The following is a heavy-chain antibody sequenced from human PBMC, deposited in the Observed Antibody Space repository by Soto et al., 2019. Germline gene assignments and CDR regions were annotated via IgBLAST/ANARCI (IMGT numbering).Heavy chain of an antibody. Sequence: QLQLQESGPGLVKPSETLSLTCTVSGGSISSSSYYWGWIRQPPGKGLEWIGSIYYSGSTYYNPSLKGRVTISVDTSKNQFSLKLSSVTGADTAVYYFASLFYGDYGFGYWGQGTLVTVSS. V-gene: IGHV4-39*01. D-gene: IGHD4-17*01. J-gene: IGHJ4*02. CDR3: ASLFYGDYGFGY. CDR2: IYYSGST. CDR1: GGSISSSSYY.